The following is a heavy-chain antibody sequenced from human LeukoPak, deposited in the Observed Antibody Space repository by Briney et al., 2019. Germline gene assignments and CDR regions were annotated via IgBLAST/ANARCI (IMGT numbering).Heavy chain of an antibody. CDR1: GFTFSDYY. CDR3: AKVLTANYYYYYYMDV. Sequence: GGSLRLSCAASGFTFSDYYMSWIRQAPGKGLEWVSYISSSGSTIYYADSVKGRFTISRDNSKNTLYLQMNSLRAEDTAVYYCAKVLTANYYYYYYMDVWGKGTTVTISS. CDR2: ISSSGSTI. J-gene: IGHJ6*03. V-gene: IGHV3-11*04.